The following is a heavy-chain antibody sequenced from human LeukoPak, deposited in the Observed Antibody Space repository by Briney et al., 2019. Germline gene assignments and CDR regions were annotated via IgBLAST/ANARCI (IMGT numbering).Heavy chain of an antibody. D-gene: IGHD2-21*01. V-gene: IGHV4-61*02. Sequence: SETLSLTCTVSGGSINSGTYYWSWIRQPAGKGLEWIGRVYTSGSTNYNPSLKSRVTISVDTSKNQFSLKLSSVTAADTAAYYCARVAVGKLDYWGQGTLVTVSS. J-gene: IGHJ4*02. CDR1: GGSINSGTYY. CDR3: ARVAVGKLDY. CDR2: VYTSGST.